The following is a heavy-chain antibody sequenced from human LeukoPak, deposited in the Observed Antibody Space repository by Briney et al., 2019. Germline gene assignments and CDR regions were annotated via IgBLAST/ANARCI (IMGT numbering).Heavy chain of an antibody. J-gene: IGHJ5*02. CDR2: ISYDGSNK. CDR3: ARDSGGCSSTSCYRGDWFDP. D-gene: IGHD2-2*02. Sequence: GRSLRLSCAASGFTFSSYAMHWVRQVPGKGLEWVAVISYDGSNKYYADSVKGRFTVSRDNSKNTLYLQMNSLRAEDTAVYYCARDSGGCSSTSCYRGDWFDPWGQGTLVTVSS. CDR1: GFTFSSYA. V-gene: IGHV3-30*04.